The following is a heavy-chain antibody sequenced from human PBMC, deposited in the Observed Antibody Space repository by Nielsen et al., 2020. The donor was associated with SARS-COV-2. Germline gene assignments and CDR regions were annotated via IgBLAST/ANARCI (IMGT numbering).Heavy chain of an antibody. CDR2: ISYDGSNK. Sequence: GGSLRLSCAASGFTFSSYAMHWVRQAPGKGLEWVAVISYDGSNKYYADSVKGRFTISRDNSKNTLYLQMNSLRAEDTAVYYCATSTYCSSTSCYAYYYYYGMDVWGQGTTVTVSS. D-gene: IGHD2-2*01. V-gene: IGHV3-30-3*01. CDR1: GFTFSSYA. J-gene: IGHJ6*02. CDR3: ATSTYCSSTSCYAYYYYYGMDV.